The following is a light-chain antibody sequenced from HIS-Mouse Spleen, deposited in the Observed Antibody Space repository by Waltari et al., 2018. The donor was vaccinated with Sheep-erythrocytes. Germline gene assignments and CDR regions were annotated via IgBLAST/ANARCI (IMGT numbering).Light chain of an antibody. CDR1: SSDVGGYNY. Sequence: QSALTQPRSVSGSPGQSVTISCTGTSSDVGGYNYVSWYQQYPGKAPKPLFYDVSKRPSGVPDRFSGSKSGNTASLTISGLQAEDEADYYCCSYAGSYNHVFATGTKVTVL. CDR3: CSYAGSYNHV. V-gene: IGLV2-11*01. J-gene: IGLJ1*01. CDR2: DVS.